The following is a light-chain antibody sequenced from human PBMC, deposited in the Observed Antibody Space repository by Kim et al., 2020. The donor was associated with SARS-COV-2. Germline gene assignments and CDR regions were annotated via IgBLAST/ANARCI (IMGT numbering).Light chain of an antibody. CDR1: QNVDNN. CDR2: YAS. CDR3: HQNTIFPQT. V-gene: IGKV6D-21*02. J-gene: IGKJ1*01. Sequence: EIVLTQSPDFHSMNPEETITITCRASQNVDNNLHWYQQKPGQSPKLLIRYASESMAGVPSRFSGSGSGTHFTLTISRLEAEDAAAYYCHQNTIFPQTFGQGTKVDIK.